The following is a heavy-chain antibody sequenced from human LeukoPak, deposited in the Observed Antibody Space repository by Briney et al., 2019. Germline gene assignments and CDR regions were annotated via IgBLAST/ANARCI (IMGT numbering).Heavy chain of an antibody. CDR1: GYTFTGVY. V-gene: IGHV1-2*06. CDR3: ARGGAYNWNYHYYYYMDV. CDR2: INPNSGGT. D-gene: IGHD1-20*01. Sequence: ASVKCSRGASGYTFTGVYMPWVGEASRQGLEWMGRINPNSGGTTYAQKVPGRVTTTRDTSISTAYMELSRLRSDDTAVYYCARGGAYNWNYHYYYYMDVWGKGTTVTVSS. J-gene: IGHJ6*03.